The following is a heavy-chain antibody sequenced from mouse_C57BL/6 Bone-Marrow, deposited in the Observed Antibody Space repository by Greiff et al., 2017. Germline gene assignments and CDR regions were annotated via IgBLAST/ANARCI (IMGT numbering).Heavy chain of an antibody. CDR1: GYTFTSYW. J-gene: IGHJ4*01. CDR2: INPSNGGT. CDR3: ARGRFITTVVADYAMDY. D-gene: IGHD1-1*01. Sequence: QVQLQQPGTELVKPGASVKLSCKASGYTFTSYWMHWVKPRPGQGLEWIGNINPSNGGTNYNEKFKSKATLTVDKSSSTAYMQLSSLTSEDSAVYYCARGRFITTVVADYAMDYWGQGTSVTVSS. V-gene: IGHV1-53*01.